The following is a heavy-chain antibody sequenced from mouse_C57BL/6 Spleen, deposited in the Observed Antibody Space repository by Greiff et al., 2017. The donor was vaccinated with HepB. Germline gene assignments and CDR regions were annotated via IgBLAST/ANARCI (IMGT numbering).Heavy chain of an antibody. Sequence: EVKLVESGGGLVKPGGSLKLSCAASGFTFSSYAMSWVRQTPEKRLEWVATISDGGSYTYYPDNVKGRFTISRDNAKNNLYLQMSHLKSEDTAMYYCARDNPPFAYWAKGLWSLSLQ. CDR3: ARDNPPFAY. V-gene: IGHV5-4*01. CDR1: GFTFSSYA. CDR2: ISDGGSYT. J-gene: IGHJ3*01.